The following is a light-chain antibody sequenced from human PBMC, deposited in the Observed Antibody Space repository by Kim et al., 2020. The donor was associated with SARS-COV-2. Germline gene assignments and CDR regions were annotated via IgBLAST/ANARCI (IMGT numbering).Light chain of an antibody. CDR2: GVS. V-gene: IGLV2-14*03. CDR1: SGDVGGYNY. CDR3: SSYTSSRTWV. J-gene: IGLJ3*02. Sequence: GQSITISCSGTSGDVGGYNYVSWYQQHPGRAPKLMVYGVSQRPSGVSNRFSGTKSGTAASLTISGHQAEDEADYPCSSYTSSRTWVFGGGTQLTVL.